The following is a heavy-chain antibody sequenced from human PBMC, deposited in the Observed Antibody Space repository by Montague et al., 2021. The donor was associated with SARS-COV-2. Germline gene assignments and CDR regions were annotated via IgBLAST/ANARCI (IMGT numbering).Heavy chain of an antibody. V-gene: IGHV6-1*01. J-gene: IGHJ2*01. CDR1: GDSVSSNIAT. CDR2: TYYRSKWYN. D-gene: IGHD2-21*02. CDR3: ARAYCGGDCYFYWYFDL. Sequence: CAISGDSVSSNIATWNWIRQSPSRGLEWLGRTYYRSKWYNDYAVSVKSGVIINPDTSNNRISLQLSSVTPEDTAVYYCARAYCGGDCYFYWYFDLWGRGTLVTVSS.